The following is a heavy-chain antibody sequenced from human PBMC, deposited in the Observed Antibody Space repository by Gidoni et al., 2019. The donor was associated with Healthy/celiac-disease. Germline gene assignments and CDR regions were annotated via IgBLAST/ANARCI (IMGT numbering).Heavy chain of an antibody. D-gene: IGHD4-17*01. J-gene: IGHJ4*02. Sequence: QVQLVQSGAAVKKPGSSVKVSCKASGGPFSSYAISWVRQAPGQGLEWMGGIIPIFGTANYAQKFQGRVTITADKSTSTAYMELSSLRSEDTAVYYCVEGGDYGAHKFDYWGQGTLVTVSS. CDR1: GGPFSSYA. CDR3: VEGGDYGAHKFDY. CDR2: IIPIFGTA. V-gene: IGHV1-69*06.